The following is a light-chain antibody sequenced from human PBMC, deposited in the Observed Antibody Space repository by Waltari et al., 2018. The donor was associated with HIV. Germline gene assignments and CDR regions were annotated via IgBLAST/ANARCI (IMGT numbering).Light chain of an antibody. Sequence: SYELTQPPSVSVSPGQTARIPCSGDALPKKYAYWYPQKSGQAPILVIYDDTKRPSGIPERFSGSTSGTMATLTISGAQVEDEADYYCYSRDTSGIHFVFGTGTKVTVL. J-gene: IGLJ1*01. CDR1: ALPKKY. CDR3: YSRDTSGIHFV. V-gene: IGLV3-10*01. CDR2: DDT.